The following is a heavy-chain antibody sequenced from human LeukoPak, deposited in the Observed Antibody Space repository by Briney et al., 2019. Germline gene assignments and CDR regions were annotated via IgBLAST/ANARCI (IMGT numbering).Heavy chain of an antibody. Sequence: ASVKVSCKASAYTFTGYFLHWVRQAPGQGVEWMGWINPNSGGTNYAQKFQGRVTMTRDTSISTAYMDLSSMRSDDTAVYYCARVDTSTWDSFDSWGQGALITVSS. CDR3: ARVDTSTWDSFDS. CDR1: AYTFTGYF. J-gene: IGHJ4*02. V-gene: IGHV1-2*02. D-gene: IGHD6-13*01. CDR2: INPNSGGT.